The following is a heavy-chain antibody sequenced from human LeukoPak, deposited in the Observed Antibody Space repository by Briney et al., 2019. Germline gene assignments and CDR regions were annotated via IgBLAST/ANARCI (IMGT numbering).Heavy chain of an antibody. CDR2: IWYDGSIK. J-gene: IGHJ3*02. CDR3: ARRNLDAFDI. CDR1: GFTFSSYG. Sequence: PGGSLRLSCAASGFTFSSYGMHWVRQAPGKGLEWVAVIWYDGSIKYYADSVKGRLTISRDNSQNTLYLQMNSLRAEDTAVYYCARRNLDAFDIWGQGTVVTVSS. V-gene: IGHV3-33*01. D-gene: IGHD1-14*01.